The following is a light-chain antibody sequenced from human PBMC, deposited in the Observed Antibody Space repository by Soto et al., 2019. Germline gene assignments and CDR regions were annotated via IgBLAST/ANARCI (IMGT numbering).Light chain of an antibody. CDR3: CSYSDTYTYV. CDR2: GVS. J-gene: IGLJ1*01. V-gene: IGLV2-11*01. CDR1: SSDVGGYDY. Sequence: QSVLPQPRSVSESPGQSVTISCTGTSSDVGGYDYLSWYQQHPGKAPKLLIYGVSERPSGVPDRFSGSKSGSTASLTISGLQAEDEADYYCCSYSDTYTYVFGTGTKVTVL.